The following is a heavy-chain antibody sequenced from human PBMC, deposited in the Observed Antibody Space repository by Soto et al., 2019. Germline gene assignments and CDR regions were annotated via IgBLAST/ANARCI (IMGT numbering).Heavy chain of an antibody. J-gene: IGHJ4*02. CDR1: GGSISSGGYS. D-gene: IGHD4-17*01. Sequence: PSETLSLTCAVSGGSISSGGYSWTWIRQPPGKGLEWVGYIYHSGSTYYNPSLKSRVTISVDRSKNQFSLKLSSVTAADTAVYFGARSMTRGTTYDVGGRGPLVTVPS. V-gene: IGHV4-30-2*01. CDR2: IYHSGST. CDR3: ARSMTRGTTYDV.